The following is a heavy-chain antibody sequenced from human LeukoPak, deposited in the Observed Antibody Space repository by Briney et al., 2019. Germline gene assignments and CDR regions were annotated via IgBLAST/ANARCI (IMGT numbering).Heavy chain of an antibody. J-gene: IGHJ4*02. CDR2: INHSGST. CDR1: GGSFSGYY. D-gene: IGHD3-3*01. V-gene: IGHV4-34*01. Sequence: SETLSLTCAVCGGSFSGYYWSWIRQPPGKGLEWIGEINHSGSTNYNPSLKSRVTISVDTSKNQFSLKLSSVTAADTAVYYCASASTYYDFWSGYPPDVWGQGTLVTVSS. CDR3: ASASTYYDFWSGYPPDV.